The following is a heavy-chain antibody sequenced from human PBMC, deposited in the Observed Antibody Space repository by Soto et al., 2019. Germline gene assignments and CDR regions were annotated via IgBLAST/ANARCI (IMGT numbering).Heavy chain of an antibody. CDR1: GYTFTSYD. J-gene: IGHJ6*03. CDR3: ARGYCSGGSCYYYYYYMDV. V-gene: IGHV1-8*01. CDR2: MNPNSGNT. D-gene: IGHD2-15*01. Sequence: ASVKVSCKASGYTFTSYDINWVRQATGQGLEWMGWMNPNSGNTGYAQKFQGRVTMTRNTSISTGYMELSSLRSEDTAVYYCARGYCSGGSCYYYYYYMDVWGKGTTVTVSS.